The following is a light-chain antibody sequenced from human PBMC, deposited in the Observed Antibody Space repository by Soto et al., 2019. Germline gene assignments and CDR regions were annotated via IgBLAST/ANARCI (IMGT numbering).Light chain of an antibody. CDR2: GAS. CDR1: QSVNRNY. Sequence: EIVLTQSLGTLSLSPGERATLSCRASQSVNRNYLAWYQQEPGQAPRLLIYGASSRATGIPDRFSGSGSGTDFTLTISRLEPEDFAVYYCQQYASSPPYTFGQGTKLEIK. CDR3: QQYASSPPYT. V-gene: IGKV3-20*01. J-gene: IGKJ2*01.